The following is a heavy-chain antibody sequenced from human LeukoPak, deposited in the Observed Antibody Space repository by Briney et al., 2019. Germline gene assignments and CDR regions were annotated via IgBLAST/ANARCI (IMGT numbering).Heavy chain of an antibody. Sequence: GGSLRLSCAASGFTFSSYSMNWVRQAPGKGLEWVSSISSSSSYIYYADSVKGRFTISRDSAKNSLYLQMNSLRAEDTAVYYCARGYSSGWDAEYFQHWGQGTLVTVSS. J-gene: IGHJ1*01. CDR1: GFTFSSYS. D-gene: IGHD6-19*01. CDR2: ISSSSSYI. V-gene: IGHV3-21*01. CDR3: ARGYSSGWDAEYFQH.